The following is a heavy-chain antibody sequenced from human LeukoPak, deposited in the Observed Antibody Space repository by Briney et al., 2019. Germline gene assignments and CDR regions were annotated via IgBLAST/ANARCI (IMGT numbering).Heavy chain of an antibody. V-gene: IGHV3-21*01. J-gene: IGHJ5*02. Sequence: KPGGSLRLSCAASGFTFSSYSMNWVRQAPGKGLEWVSSISSSSSYIYYADSVKGRFTISRDNAKNSLYLQMNSLRAEDTAVYYCARDFRVFAHPSDDPWGQGTLVTVSS. D-gene: IGHD3-3*02. CDR1: GFTFSSYS. CDR3: ARDFRVFAHPSDDP. CDR2: ISSSSSYI.